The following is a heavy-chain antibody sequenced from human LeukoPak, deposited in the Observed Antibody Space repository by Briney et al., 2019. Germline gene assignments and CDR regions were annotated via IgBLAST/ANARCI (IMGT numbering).Heavy chain of an antibody. J-gene: IGHJ3*02. Sequence: ASVKVSCKASGGTFSSYAISWVRQAPGQGLEWMGGIIPIFGTANYAQKFQGRVTITTDESTSTAYMELSSLRSEDTAVYYCARASRYYCSSTSCPRNAFDIWGQGTMVTVSS. D-gene: IGHD2-2*01. V-gene: IGHV1-69*05. CDR2: IIPIFGTA. CDR3: ARASRYYCSSTSCPRNAFDI. CDR1: GGTFSSYA.